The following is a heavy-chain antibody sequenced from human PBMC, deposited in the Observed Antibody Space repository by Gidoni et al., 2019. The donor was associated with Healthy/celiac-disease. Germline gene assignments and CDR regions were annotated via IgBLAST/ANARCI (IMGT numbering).Heavy chain of an antibody. CDR1: GFTFEDYA. Sequence: DVQLVASGGGLLQPARSLRLSCAASGFTFEDYAMHWCRQAPGKGLEWGSGISWNSGSIGYADYVKGRFTSSRDNAKNSLYMQMNSLRAEDTALYHCAKDSSSGFDYWGQGTLVTVSS. V-gene: IGHV3-9*01. J-gene: IGHJ4*02. D-gene: IGHD6-19*01. CDR2: ISWNSGSI. CDR3: AKDSSSGFDY.